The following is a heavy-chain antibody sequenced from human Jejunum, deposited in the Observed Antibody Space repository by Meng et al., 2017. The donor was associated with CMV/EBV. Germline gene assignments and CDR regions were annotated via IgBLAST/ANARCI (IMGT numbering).Heavy chain of an antibody. CDR2: IGSDEDVT. CDR1: TFSTYW. V-gene: IGHV3-74*01. J-gene: IGHJ4*02. CDR3: ARGFYENSGYHLLIDY. D-gene: IGHD3-22*01. Sequence: TFSTYWVHWVRRAPGKGLVWVSRIGSDEDVTAYADSVQGRFTISRDNAKNTVYLQMNSLRVEDTAVYHCARGFYENSGYHLLIDYWGQGTLVTVSS.